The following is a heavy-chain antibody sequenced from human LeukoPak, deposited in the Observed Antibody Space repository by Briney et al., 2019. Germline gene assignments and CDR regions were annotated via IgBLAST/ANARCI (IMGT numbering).Heavy chain of an antibody. CDR1: GGSISGYY. CDR2: IYYSGST. Sequence: SETLSLTCTVSGGSISGYYWSWLRQPPGKGLEGIGFIYYSGSTNYNPSLKSRVTLSVDTSKNHFSLRLSSVTAPDTAVYYCARHAITVAGTFDYWGQGALVTVSS. J-gene: IGHJ4*02. V-gene: IGHV4-59*08. D-gene: IGHD6-19*01. CDR3: ARHAITVAGTFDY.